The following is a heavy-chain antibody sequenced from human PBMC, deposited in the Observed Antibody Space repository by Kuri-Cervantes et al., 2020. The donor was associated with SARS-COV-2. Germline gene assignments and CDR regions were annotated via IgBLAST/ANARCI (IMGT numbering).Heavy chain of an antibody. CDR1: GFTFSSYA. CDR3: AKKGIAKVPNYGMDV. Sequence: GESLKISCAASGFTFSSYAMHWVRQAPGKGLEWVAVISYDGSNKYYADSVKGRFTISRDNSKNTLYLQMNSLRAEDTAVYYCAKKGIAKVPNYGMDVWGQGTTVTVSS. V-gene: IGHV3-30*07. J-gene: IGHJ6*02. CDR2: ISYDGSNK. D-gene: IGHD1-1*01.